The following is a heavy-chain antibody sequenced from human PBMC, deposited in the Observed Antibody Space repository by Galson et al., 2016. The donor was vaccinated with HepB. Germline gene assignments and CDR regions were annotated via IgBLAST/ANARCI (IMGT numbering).Heavy chain of an antibody. Sequence: LRLSCAASGFTFSSSTVGWVRQAPGRAPEWVSSIIASGDRTHYGDSVKGRFTISRDNSKNTLYLQMNSLRVDDTGVYYCAKDRRGPQAGTGYFENWGQGTLITVSP. CDR2: IIASGDRT. J-gene: IGHJ4*02. D-gene: IGHD3-10*01. CDR3: AKDRRGPQAGTGYFEN. V-gene: IGHV3-23*01. CDR1: GFTFSSST.